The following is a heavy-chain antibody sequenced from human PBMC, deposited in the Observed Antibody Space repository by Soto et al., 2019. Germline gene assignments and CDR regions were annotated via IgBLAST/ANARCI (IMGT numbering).Heavy chain of an antibody. CDR3: ASPSWEATIKEGGRGGEYYYYYYMDV. CDR2: IIPILGIA. J-gene: IGHJ6*03. Sequence: GASVKVSCKASGYTFTSYGISWVRQAPGQGLEWMGRIIPILGIANYAQKFQGRVTIPADKSTSTAYMGLSSLRSEDTAVYYCASPSWEATIKEGGRGGEYYYYYYMDVWGKGTTVTVSS. CDR1: GYTFTSYG. V-gene: IGHV1-69*04. D-gene: IGHD5-12*01.